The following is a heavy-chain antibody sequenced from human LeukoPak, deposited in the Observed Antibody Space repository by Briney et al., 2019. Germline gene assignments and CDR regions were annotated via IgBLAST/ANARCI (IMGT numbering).Heavy chain of an antibody. Sequence: PSETLSLTCTVSGGSISSSSYYWGWIRQPPGKGLEWIGSIYYSGSTYYNPSLKSRVTISVDTSKNQFSLKLSSVTAADTAVYYCARERTGYLGYYYYYMDVWGKGTTVTISS. CDR1: GGSISSSSYY. D-gene: IGHD6-13*01. CDR2: IYYSGST. V-gene: IGHV4-39*07. CDR3: ARERTGYLGYYYYYMDV. J-gene: IGHJ6*03.